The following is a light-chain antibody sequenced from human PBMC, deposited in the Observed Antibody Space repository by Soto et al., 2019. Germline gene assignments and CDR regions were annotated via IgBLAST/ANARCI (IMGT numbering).Light chain of an antibody. CDR2: GAS. CDR3: HQYCGSPLVT. CDR1: QSISSGY. V-gene: IGKV3-20*01. Sequence: ETVLTQSPGTLSLSPGERATLSCRASQSISSGYLAWYQQRPGQAPRLLISGASNRATGIPDRFSGSGSGTDFTLTISRLEPEYFAVYYCHQYCGSPLVTFGGAPKVQIK. J-gene: IGKJ4*01.